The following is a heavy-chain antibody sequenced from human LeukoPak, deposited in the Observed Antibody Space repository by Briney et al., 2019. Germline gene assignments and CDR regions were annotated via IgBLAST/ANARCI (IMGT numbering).Heavy chain of an antibody. CDR2: ISYSGTT. CDR1: GSSISSTTYC. V-gene: IGHV4-39*07. Sequence: SETLSLTCSVSGSSISSTTYCWGWIPPPPGQGLDWIGSISYSGTTFYGPSLGRRTTISADSSKNQFSLMLSSVTATDTAVYFCARIGVRSVIIVGAFDYWDQGIRVTVSS. CDR3: ARIGVRSVIIVGAFDY. J-gene: IGHJ4*02. D-gene: IGHD3-10*01.